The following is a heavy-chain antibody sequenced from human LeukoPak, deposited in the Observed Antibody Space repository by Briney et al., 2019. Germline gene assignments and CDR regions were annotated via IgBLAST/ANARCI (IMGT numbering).Heavy chain of an antibody. CDR2: IYYSGST. CDR3: ARVVPYYYDSSGYYMDV. V-gene: IGHV4-59*11. J-gene: IGHJ6*03. D-gene: IGHD3-22*01. CDR1: GGSISSHY. Sequence: SETLSLTCTVSGGSISSHYWSWIRQPPGKGLEWIGYIYYSGSTNYNPSLKSRVTISVDTSKNQFSLKLSSVTAADTAVYYCARVVPYYYDSSGYYMDVWGKGTTVTISS.